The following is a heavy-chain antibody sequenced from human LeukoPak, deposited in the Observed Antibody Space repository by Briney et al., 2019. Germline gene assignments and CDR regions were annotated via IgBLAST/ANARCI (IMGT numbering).Heavy chain of an antibody. CDR1: GGSISSYY. Sequence: SETLSLTCTVSGGSISSYYWSWIRQPPGKGLEWIGYIYYSGSTNYNPSLKSRVTISVDTSKNQFSLKLSSVTAADTAVYYCARFPGAAAGYYYYYMDVWGKGTTVTVSS. J-gene: IGHJ6*03. V-gene: IGHV4-59*01. CDR2: IYYSGST. D-gene: IGHD6-13*01. CDR3: ARFPGAAAGYYYYYMDV.